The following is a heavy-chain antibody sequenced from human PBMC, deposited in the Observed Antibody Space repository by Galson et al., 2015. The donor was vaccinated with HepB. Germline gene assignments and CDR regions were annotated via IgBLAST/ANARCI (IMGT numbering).Heavy chain of an antibody. CDR3: APSSLYGDYYFDY. D-gene: IGHD4-17*01. CDR1: GCTFTRFA. V-gene: IGHV1-3*04. Sequence: SVKVSCKASGCTFTRFAMHWVRQAPGQRLEWMGWINTGNGDTKYSQKFQGRVTITRDTSASTAYMELSSLRSEDTAVYYCAPSSLYGDYYFDYWGQGTLVTVSS. CDR2: INTGNGDT. J-gene: IGHJ4*02.